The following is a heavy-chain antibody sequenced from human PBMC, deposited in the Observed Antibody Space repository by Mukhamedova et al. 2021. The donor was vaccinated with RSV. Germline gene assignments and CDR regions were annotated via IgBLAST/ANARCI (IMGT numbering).Heavy chain of an antibody. Sequence: QKFLGRVTITRDTSASTAYIELSSVRSEDTAVYYCAREGTATGLDLDYLGQGTLVTVSS. J-gene: IGHJ4*02. D-gene: IGHD1/OR15-1a*01. V-gene: IGHV1-3*01. CDR3: AREGTATGLDLDY.